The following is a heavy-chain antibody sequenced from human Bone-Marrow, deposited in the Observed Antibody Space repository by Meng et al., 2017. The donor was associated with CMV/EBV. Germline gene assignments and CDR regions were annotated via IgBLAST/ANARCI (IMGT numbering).Heavy chain of an antibody. Sequence: GGYYWSWIRQHPGKGLEWIGYIYYSGNTYYNPSLKSRVTISVDTSRNQFSLKLSSVTAADTAVYYCARDKPGYCSGGSCPNHVFDPCGQGTLVTVSS. CDR3: ARDKPGYCSGGSCPNHVFDP. D-gene: IGHD2-15*01. V-gene: IGHV4-31*02. CDR2: IYYSGNT. J-gene: IGHJ5*02. CDR1: GGYY.